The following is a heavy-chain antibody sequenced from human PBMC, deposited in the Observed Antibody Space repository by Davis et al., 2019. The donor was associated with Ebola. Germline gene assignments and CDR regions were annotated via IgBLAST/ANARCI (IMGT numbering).Heavy chain of an antibody. CDR2: IYHSGST. CDR1: GGSISSSNW. Sequence: SETLSLTCAVSGGSISSSNWWRWVRQPPGKGLEWIGEIYHSGSTNYNPSLKSRVTISVDKSKNQFSLKLSSVTAADTAVYYCASKYCSSTSCYRNWFDPWGQGTLVTVSS. V-gene: IGHV4-4*02. J-gene: IGHJ5*02. D-gene: IGHD2-2*02. CDR3: ASKYCSSTSCYRNWFDP.